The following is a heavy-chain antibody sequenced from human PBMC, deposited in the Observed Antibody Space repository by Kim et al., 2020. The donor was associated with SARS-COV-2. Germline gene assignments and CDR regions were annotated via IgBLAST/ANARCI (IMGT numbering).Heavy chain of an antibody. J-gene: IGHJ4*02. CDR1: GFPFSNFC. CDR3: ARGHYYYYQ. V-gene: IGHV3-7*01. CDR2: IKDDGSET. Sequence: GGSLRLSCVASGFPFSNFCMNWVRQAPGKGLEWLARIKDDGSETFYADSVKGRFTISRDNPKNSLFLQMSSLRAEDTAVYYCARGHYYYYQRGQGTLVTVFS. D-gene: IGHD3-16*01.